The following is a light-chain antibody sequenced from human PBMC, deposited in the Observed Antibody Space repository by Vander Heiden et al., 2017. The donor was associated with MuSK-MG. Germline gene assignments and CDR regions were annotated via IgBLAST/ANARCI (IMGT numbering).Light chain of an antibody. Sequence: QSALTQPASASASPGPSITISCTGTSSDVGGYNYVTWYQQHPGKATKLMIYEVSNRPSGVSNRFSGSKSGNTASLTISGLQAEDEADYDGSSYTSSSTLDVFGTGTKVTVL. V-gene: IGLV2-14*01. CDR3: SSYTSSSTLDV. CDR1: SSDVGGYNY. CDR2: EVS. J-gene: IGLJ1*01.